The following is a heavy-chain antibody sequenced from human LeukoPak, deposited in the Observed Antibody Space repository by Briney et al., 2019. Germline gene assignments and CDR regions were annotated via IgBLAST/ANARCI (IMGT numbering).Heavy chain of an antibody. CDR2: FDPEDGET. J-gene: IGHJ4*02. CDR3: ARAGTYWDYFDY. D-gene: IGHD1-26*01. Sequence: ASVKVSCKVSGYTLTELSMHWVRQAPGKGLEWMGGFDPEDGETIYAQKFQGRVTMTEDTPTDTAYMELSSLRPEDTAVYYCARAGTYWDYFDYWGQGTLVTVSS. CDR1: GYTLTELS. V-gene: IGHV1-24*01.